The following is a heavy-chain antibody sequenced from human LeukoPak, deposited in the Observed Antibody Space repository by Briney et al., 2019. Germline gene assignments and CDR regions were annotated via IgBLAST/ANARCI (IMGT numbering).Heavy chain of an antibody. Sequence: GGSLRLSCAASGFTFSSYGMYWVPQAPGKGLECVAFITYDGSEMYYADSVKGRFTISRDNSRDTLYLQVNSLRGDDTAIYYCARNRGYTYDYDSFDPWGQGTLVTVSS. V-gene: IGHV3-30*19. CDR3: ARNRGYTYDYDSFDP. J-gene: IGHJ5*02. CDR1: GFTFSSYG. D-gene: IGHD5-18*01. CDR2: ITYDGSEM.